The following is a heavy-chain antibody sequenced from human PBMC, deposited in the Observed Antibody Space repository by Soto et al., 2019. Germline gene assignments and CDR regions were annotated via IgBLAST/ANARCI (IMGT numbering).Heavy chain of an antibody. CDR2: INPSGGST. Sequence: ASVKVSCKASGYTFTIYYMHCVLQSPGQGLEWMGIINPSGGSTSYAQKFQGRVTMTRDTSTSTVYMELSSLRSEDTAVYYCARERDYGGILFDYWGQGTLVTVSS. CDR1: GYTFTIYY. CDR3: ARERDYGGILFDY. J-gene: IGHJ4*02. V-gene: IGHV1-46*01. D-gene: IGHD4-17*01.